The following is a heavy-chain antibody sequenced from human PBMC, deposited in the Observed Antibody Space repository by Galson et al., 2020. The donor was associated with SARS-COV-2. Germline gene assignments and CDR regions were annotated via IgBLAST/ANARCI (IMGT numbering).Heavy chain of an antibody. D-gene: IGHD4-17*01. CDR1: GYTFTGHY. CDR3: TRFNYGDNLDS. CDR2: INPNSGDT. Sequence: GESLKISCKASGYTFTGHYLHWVRQAPGQGLEWMGGINPNSGDTNFAQKFQGRVTMTRDTSINTAYMELSRLRSDDTTVYYCTRFNYGDNLDSWGQGTLVTVSS. J-gene: IGHJ4*02. V-gene: IGHV1-2*02.